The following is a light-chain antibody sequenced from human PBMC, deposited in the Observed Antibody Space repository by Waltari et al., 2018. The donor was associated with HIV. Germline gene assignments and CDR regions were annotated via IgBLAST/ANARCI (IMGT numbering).Light chain of an antibody. J-gene: IGLJ3*02. V-gene: IGLV1-44*01. Sequence: QSVLTQPPSASGTPGQRVIISCLVTRSHIGSNTVNWYQQFSGAAPTLLTYSNNQRPSAVPDRFSGSKSGSAASLAISGLKSEDEADYHCATWDDALSGPVFGAGTKLTV. CDR1: RSHIGSNT. CDR2: SNN. CDR3: ATWDDALSGPV.